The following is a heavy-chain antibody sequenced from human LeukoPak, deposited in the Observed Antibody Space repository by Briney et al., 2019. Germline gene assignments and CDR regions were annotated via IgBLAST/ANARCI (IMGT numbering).Heavy chain of an antibody. Sequence: PGGSLRLSCAASGFTFSSYAMSWVRQAPGKGLEWVSAISGSGGSTYYADSVKGRFTISRDNSKNTLYLQMSSLRAEDTAVYYCAKKAGTSWKYYYYMDVWGKGTTVTVSS. D-gene: IGHD2-2*01. V-gene: IGHV3-23*01. J-gene: IGHJ6*03. CDR2: ISGSGGST. CDR1: GFTFSSYA. CDR3: AKKAGTSWKYYYYMDV.